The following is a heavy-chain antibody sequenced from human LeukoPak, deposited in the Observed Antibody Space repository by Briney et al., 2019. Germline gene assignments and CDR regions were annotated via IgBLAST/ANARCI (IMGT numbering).Heavy chain of an antibody. V-gene: IGHV3-23*01. D-gene: IGHD6-19*01. CDR2: ISGSGGTT. J-gene: IGHJ4*02. Sequence: SGGSLRLSCAASGFTFSSYAMTWVRQAPGKGLEWVSAISGSGGTTYYADSVKGRFTISRDNSKNTVYLQMDSLRAEDTAVYSCAKVLGRSGWQTDYWGQGTLVTVSS. CDR1: GFTFSSYA. CDR3: AKVLGRSGWQTDY.